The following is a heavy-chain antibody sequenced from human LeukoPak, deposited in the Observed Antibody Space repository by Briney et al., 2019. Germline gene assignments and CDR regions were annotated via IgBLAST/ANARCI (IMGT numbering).Heavy chain of an antibody. CDR3: ATRGIAAAGTWGS. CDR1: GYSFTSYW. CDR2: IDPSDSYT. D-gene: IGHD6-13*01. V-gene: IGHV5-10-1*01. Sequence: GESLRISCEGSGYSFTSYWITWVRQMPGKGLEWMGRIDPSDSYTKYSPSFQGHVTISADKSISTVYLQWSSLKASDTAMYYCATRGIAAAGTWGSWGQGTLVTVSS. J-gene: IGHJ4*02.